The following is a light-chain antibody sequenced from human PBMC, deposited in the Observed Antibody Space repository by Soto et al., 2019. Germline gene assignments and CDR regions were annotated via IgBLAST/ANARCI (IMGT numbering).Light chain of an antibody. CDR1: QSVSSNY. Sequence: EIGMTQSPATLSVSPGERATLSCRASQSVSSNYLAWYQQKPGLAPRLLIYDASRRATGIPDRFSGSGSGADFILSISRLEPEDFAVYYCQQYGSSPWTFGQGTKVDIK. CDR2: DAS. CDR3: QQYGSSPWT. V-gene: IGKV3D-20*01. J-gene: IGKJ1*01.